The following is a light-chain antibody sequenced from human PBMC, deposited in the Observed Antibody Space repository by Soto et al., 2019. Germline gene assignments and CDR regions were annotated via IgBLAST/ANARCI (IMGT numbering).Light chain of an antibody. CDR1: QSVLYSSNNKDF. V-gene: IGKV4-1*01. J-gene: IGKJ1*01. Sequence: DIVMTQSPDSLAVSLGERATINCKSSQSVLYSSNNKDFLAWYQQRPGQPPKLLIYWASTRASGVPDRFSGSGSGTDFTLTISSLQAEDVAVYYCQQSYSSPPTFGRGTKVEIK. CDR3: QQSYSSPPT. CDR2: WAS.